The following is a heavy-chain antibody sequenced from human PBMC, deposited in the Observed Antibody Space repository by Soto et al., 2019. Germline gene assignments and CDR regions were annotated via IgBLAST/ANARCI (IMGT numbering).Heavy chain of an antibody. CDR3: ARGAKDTAMVTALDY. CDR2: IIPIFCTA. V-gene: IGHV1-69*01. D-gene: IGHD5-18*01. CDR1: GGTFSSYA. Sequence: QVQLVQSGAEVKKPGSSVKVSCKASGGTFSSYAISWVRQAPGQGLEWMGGIIPIFCTANYALKLHGRVTITADESTSTGYMEMSRLRSEETAVYYCARGAKDTAMVTALDYWGQGTLVTVSS. J-gene: IGHJ4*02.